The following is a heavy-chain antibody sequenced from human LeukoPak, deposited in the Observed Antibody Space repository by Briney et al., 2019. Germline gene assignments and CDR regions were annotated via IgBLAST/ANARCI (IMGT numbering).Heavy chain of an antibody. Sequence: PSETLSLTCAVSGGSFSGYYWSWIRQPPGKGLEWIGEINHSGSTNYNPSLKSRVTISVDTSKNQFSLKLSSVTAADTAVYYCARLSYYYDSSGYYYGDWFDPWGQGTLVTVSS. CDR2: INHSGST. D-gene: IGHD3-22*01. CDR1: GGSFSGYY. J-gene: IGHJ5*02. CDR3: ARLSYYYDSSGYYYGDWFDP. V-gene: IGHV4-34*01.